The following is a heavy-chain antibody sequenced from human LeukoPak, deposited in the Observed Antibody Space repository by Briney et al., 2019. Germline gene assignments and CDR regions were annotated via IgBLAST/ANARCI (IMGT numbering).Heavy chain of an antibody. V-gene: IGHV3-30*03. Sequence: GRSLRLSCAASGFTFSSYGMHWVRQAPGKGLEWVAVISYDGSNKYYADSVKGRFTISRDNSKNTLYLQMNSLRAEDTAVYYCARDGGFGELFPNWFDPWGQGTLVTVSS. D-gene: IGHD3-10*01. CDR3: ARDGGFGELFPNWFDP. J-gene: IGHJ5*02. CDR1: GFTFSSYG. CDR2: ISYDGSNK.